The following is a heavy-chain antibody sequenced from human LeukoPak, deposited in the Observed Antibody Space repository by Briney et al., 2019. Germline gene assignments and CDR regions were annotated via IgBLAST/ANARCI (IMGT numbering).Heavy chain of an antibody. Sequence: GGSLRLSCPASGFIFSSYALHWVRQAPGKGLEGVAVISYDGSNKYYADSVKGGFTISRDNSKNTLYLQMNSLRAEDTAVYYCARDRGYCSGGSCYSLDYYYYGMDVWGQGTTVTVSS. D-gene: IGHD2-15*01. CDR1: GFIFSSYA. CDR3: ARDRGYCSGGSCYSLDYYYYGMDV. V-gene: IGHV3-30-3*01. CDR2: ISYDGSNK. J-gene: IGHJ6*02.